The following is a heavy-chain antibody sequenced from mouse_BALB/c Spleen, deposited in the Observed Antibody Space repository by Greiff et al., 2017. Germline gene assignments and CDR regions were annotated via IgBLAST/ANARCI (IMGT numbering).Heavy chain of an antibody. CDR2: ILPGSGST. CDR1: GYTFSSYW. CDR3: ARWGVTTTGYYAMDY. D-gene: IGHD1-1*01. Sequence: VQLQQSGAELMKPGASVKISCKATGYTFSSYWIEWVKQRPGHGLEWIGEILPGSGSTNYNEKFKGKATFTADTSSNTAYMQLSSLTSEDSAVYYCARWGVTTTGYYAMDYWGQGTSVTVSS. V-gene: IGHV1-9*01. J-gene: IGHJ4*01.